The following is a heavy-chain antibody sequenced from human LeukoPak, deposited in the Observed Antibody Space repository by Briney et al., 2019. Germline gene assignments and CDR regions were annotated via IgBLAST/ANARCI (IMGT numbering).Heavy chain of an antibody. D-gene: IGHD6-19*01. J-gene: IGHJ4*02. V-gene: IGHV3-23*01. Sequence: PGGGLRLSRVDSIYSLRIYAMACGSQAPGEGLDCVLAICGSDGRTKYADSVEGRFTISRDNSKHTLYVQMNSLTDEHTESRDYATRPITEAGKPNYYFDYWGQGTLVTVSS. CDR2: ICGSDGRT. CDR1: IYSLRIYA. CDR3: ATRPITEAGKPNYYFDY.